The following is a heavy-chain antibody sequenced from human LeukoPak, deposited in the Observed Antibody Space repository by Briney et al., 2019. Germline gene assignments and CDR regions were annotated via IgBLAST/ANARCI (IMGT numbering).Heavy chain of an antibody. CDR2: IYHSGST. CDR1: GGSISSGGYS. V-gene: IGHV4-30-2*01. J-gene: IGHJ5*02. CDR3: ARGGSNYGDYGWFDP. D-gene: IGHD4-17*01. Sequence: SETLSLTCAVSGGSISSGGYSWSWIRQPPGKGLEWIGYIYHSGSTYYNPSLKSRVTISVDRSKNQFSLKLSSVTAADTAVYYCARGGSNYGDYGWFDPWGQGTLVTVSS.